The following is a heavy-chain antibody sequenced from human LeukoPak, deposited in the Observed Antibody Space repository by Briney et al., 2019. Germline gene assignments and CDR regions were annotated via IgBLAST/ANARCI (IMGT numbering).Heavy chain of an antibody. CDR3: AKDYSSSWYYFDY. CDR1: GFTFSVHA. J-gene: IGHJ4*02. D-gene: IGHD6-13*01. V-gene: IGHV3-23*01. CDR2: ISGSGGGT. Sequence: GSLRLFCAASGFTFSVHAMSWVRQAPGKGLEWVSGISGSGGGTNYADSVKGRFTVSRDNSKNTLYLQMNSLRAEDTAVYYCAKDYSSSWYYFDYWGQGTLVTVSS.